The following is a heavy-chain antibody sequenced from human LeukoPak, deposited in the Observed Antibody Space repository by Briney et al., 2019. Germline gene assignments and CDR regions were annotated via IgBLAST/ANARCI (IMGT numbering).Heavy chain of an antibody. CDR1: GFTFSSYS. D-gene: IGHD6-19*01. CDR3: ARDSNVYIAVADPHPLNDY. V-gene: IGHV3-48*04. J-gene: IGHJ4*02. CDR2: ISSSGSTI. Sequence: GGSLRLSCAASGFTFSSYSMSWIRQAPGKGLEWVSYISSSGSTIYYADSVKGRFTISRDNAKNSLYLQMNSLRAEDTAVYYCARDSNVYIAVADPHPLNDYWGQGTLVTVSS.